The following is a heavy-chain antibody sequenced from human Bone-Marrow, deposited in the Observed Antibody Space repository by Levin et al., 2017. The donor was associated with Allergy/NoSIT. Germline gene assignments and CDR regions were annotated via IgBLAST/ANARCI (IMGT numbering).Heavy chain of an antibody. CDR3: AKGDHRPFNYGLDQ. D-gene: IGHD3-10*01. CDR2: IYSGGST. CDR1: GFAVSDHF. V-gene: IGHV3-53*01. J-gene: IGHJ1*01. Sequence: GESLKISCTASGFAVSDHFMSWVRQAPGKGLEWVSVIYSGGSTYYADSVKGRFTISRDNSKNTLYLQMNSLRVEDTAVYYCAKGDHRPFNYGLDQWGQGTLVTVSS.